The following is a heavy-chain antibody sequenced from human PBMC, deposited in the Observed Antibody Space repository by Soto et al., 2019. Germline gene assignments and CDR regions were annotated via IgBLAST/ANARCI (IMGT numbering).Heavy chain of an antibody. V-gene: IGHV3-23*01. CDR2: ISGSGSST. J-gene: IGHJ1*01. D-gene: IGHD6-13*01. Sequence: GGSLRLSCAASGFTFSSYAMSWVRQAPGKGLEWVSAISGSGSSTYYADSVKGRFTISRDNSKNTLYLQMNSLRAEDTAVYYCAKDLYSSSWGYFQHWGQGTLVTVSS. CDR1: GFTFSSYA. CDR3: AKDLYSSSWGYFQH.